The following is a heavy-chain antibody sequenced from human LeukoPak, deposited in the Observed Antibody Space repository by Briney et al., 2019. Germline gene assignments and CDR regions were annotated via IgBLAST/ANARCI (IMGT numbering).Heavy chain of an antibody. J-gene: IGHJ4*02. D-gene: IGHD5-24*01. CDR3: AKDYEMDTYFDC. Sequence: GGSLRLSCAASGFTFSSYAMTWVRQAPGKGLQWVSTISVSGGSTYYADSVKGRFTISRDNSKNTLYLQMNSLRAEDTAVYYCAKDYEMDTYFDCWGQGTLVTVSS. CDR1: GFTFSSYA. CDR2: ISVSGGST. V-gene: IGHV3-23*01.